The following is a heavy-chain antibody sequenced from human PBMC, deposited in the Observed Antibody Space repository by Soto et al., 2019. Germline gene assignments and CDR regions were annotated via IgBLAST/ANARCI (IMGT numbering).Heavy chain of an antibody. CDR2: IYWDDDK. D-gene: IGHD2-21*02. CDR1: GFSLTTCGAA. V-gene: IGHV2-5*02. CDR3: AHRECSGDDCYWQWYFGL. J-gene: IGHJ2*01. Sequence: QITLKESGPTLVKPTQTLTLTCTFSGFSLTTCGAAVGWIRQPPGKALEWLALIYWDDDKRYSPSLKSRLYITKYTSKNQVVLTNTSMDPVDTATYYCAHRECSGDDCYWQWYFGLWGRGTLFTVSS.